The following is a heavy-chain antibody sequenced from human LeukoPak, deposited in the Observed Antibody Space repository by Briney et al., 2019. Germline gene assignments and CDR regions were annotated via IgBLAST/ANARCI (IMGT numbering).Heavy chain of an antibody. CDR3: ARDPANYYDSSGYYYFDY. D-gene: IGHD3-22*01. Sequence: GGSLRPSCAASGFTFSSYSMNWVRQAPGKGLEWVSSISSSSSYIYYADSVKGRFTISRDNAKNSLYLQMNSLRAEDTAVYYCARDPANYYDSSGYYYFDYWGQGTLVTVSS. CDR1: GFTFSSYS. J-gene: IGHJ4*02. CDR2: ISSSSSYI. V-gene: IGHV3-21*01.